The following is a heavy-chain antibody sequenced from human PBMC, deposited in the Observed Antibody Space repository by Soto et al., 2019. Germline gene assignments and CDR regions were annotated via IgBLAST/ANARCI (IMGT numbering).Heavy chain of an antibody. CDR3: AHRVLRTVFGLVTTTAIYFDF. CDR2: IYWDDDK. D-gene: IGHD3-3*01. V-gene: IGHV2-5*02. Sequence: QITLNESGPTVVRPTETLTLTCRFSGFSLTTSGVGVGWIRQSPGKAPEWLALIYWDDDKRYSASLKSRLTITKDTANNQVVLTVSDLYPTDTATYYCAHRVLRTVFGLVTTTAIYFDFWGQGTPVAVSS. J-gene: IGHJ4*02. CDR1: GFSLTTSGVG.